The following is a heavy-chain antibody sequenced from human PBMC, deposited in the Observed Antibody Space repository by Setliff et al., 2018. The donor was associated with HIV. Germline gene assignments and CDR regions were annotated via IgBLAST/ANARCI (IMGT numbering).Heavy chain of an antibody. CDR2: IYTAGAI. Sequence: KASETLSLTCSVSGGSISSGNYYWGWTRQPAGKGLEWIGHIYTAGAIKYNPSLKSRITISVDKSKNQFSLKLNSVTAADTAMYYCERGGQSSGYGIELWGQGTLVTVSS. V-gene: IGHV4-61*09. D-gene: IGHD5-12*01. CDR3: ERGGQSSGYGIEL. J-gene: IGHJ4*02. CDR1: GGSISSGNYY.